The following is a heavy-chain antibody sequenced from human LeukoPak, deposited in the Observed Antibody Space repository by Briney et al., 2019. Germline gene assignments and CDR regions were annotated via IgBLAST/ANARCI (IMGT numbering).Heavy chain of an antibody. CDR1: GGSLTKNGYY. CDR3: ASGGDDYVWGSYRHPDY. J-gene: IGHJ4*02. V-gene: IGHV4-39*01. CDR2: MHYSGST. D-gene: IGHD3-16*02. Sequence: SETLSLTCSVSGGSLTKNGYYWGWIRQSPETGLEWIGSMHYSGSTYYNPSLNSRVTISVDTSKNQFSLKLSSVTAADTAVYYCASGGDDYVWGSYRHPDYWGQGTLVTVSS.